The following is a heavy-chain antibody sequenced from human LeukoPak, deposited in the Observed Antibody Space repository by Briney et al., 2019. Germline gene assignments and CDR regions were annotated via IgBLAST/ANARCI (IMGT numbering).Heavy chain of an antibody. Sequence: QPGGSLRLSCAASGFSFSKYAMHWVRQAPGKGLEWVSFIRYDGNIKNYADSVKGRFTISRDNSKDTLYLQMNSLRAEDTAMYYCTKGDDYGANTRLPKFNWFDPWGQGALVTVSS. CDR3: TKGDDYGANTRLPKFNWFDP. D-gene: IGHD4-23*01. CDR2: IRYDGNIK. CDR1: GFSFSKYA. J-gene: IGHJ5*02. V-gene: IGHV3-30*02.